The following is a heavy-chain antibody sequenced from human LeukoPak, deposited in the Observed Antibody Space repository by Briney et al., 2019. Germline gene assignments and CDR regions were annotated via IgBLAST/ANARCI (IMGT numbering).Heavy chain of an antibody. J-gene: IGHJ4*02. Sequence: GGSLRLSCAASGFTFSDYYMSWIRQAPGKGLEWVSYISSSSSYTNYADSVKGRFTISRDNAKNSLYLQMNSLRAEDTAVYFCAKDRSPFEYWGQGTLATVSS. CDR1: GFTFSDYY. CDR2: ISSSSSYT. V-gene: IGHV3-11*05. CDR3: AKDRSPFEY.